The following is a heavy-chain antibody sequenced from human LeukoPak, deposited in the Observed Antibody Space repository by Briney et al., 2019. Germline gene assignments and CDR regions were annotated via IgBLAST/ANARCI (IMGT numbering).Heavy chain of an antibody. CDR1: AGSISSSSYY. D-gene: IGHD5-12*01. J-gene: IGHJ4*02. CDR2: IYYSGST. V-gene: IGHV4-39*07. CDR3: ARVWWHSGCEIRPSDY. Sequence: SETLSLTCTVSAGSISSSSYYWGWIRQPPGKGLEWIGSIYYSGSTYYNPSLKSRVTISVDTSKNQFSLKLSSVTAADTAVYYCARVWWHSGCEIRPSDYWGQGTLVTVSS.